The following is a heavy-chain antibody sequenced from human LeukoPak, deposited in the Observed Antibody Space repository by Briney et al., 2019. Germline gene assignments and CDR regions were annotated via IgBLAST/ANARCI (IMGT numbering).Heavy chain of an antibody. J-gene: IGHJ3*02. CDR2: IYYSGST. D-gene: IGHD1-26*01. Sequence: SETLSLTCTVSGGSISSYYWSWIRQPPGKGLEWIGYIYYSGSTNYNPSLKSLVTISVDTSKIQFSLKLSSVTAADTAVYYCARDLGIARLAFDIWGQGTMVTVSS. CDR3: ARDLGIARLAFDI. CDR1: GGSISSYY. V-gene: IGHV4-59*01.